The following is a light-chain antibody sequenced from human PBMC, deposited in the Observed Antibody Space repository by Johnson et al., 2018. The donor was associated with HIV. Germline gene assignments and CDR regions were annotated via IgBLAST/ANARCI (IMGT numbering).Light chain of an antibody. CDR2: DNN. J-gene: IGLJ1*01. V-gene: IGLV1-51*01. Sequence: QSVLTQPPSVSAAPGQKVIISCSGSSSNIGNNYVSWYQQLPGTAPKLLIYDNNKRPSGIPGRFSGSKSGTSATLDITGLQTGDEADYYCGTWDSSLNAFVFGAGTRVTVL. CDR1: SSNIGNNY. CDR3: GTWDSSLNAFV.